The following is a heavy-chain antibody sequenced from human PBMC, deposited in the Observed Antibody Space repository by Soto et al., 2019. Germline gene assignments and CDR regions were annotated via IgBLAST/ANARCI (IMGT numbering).Heavy chain of an antibody. CDR1: GYTFTSYG. J-gene: IGHJ4*02. CDR3: AKDHSTFQLLWFGELDY. CDR2: ISAYNGNT. D-gene: IGHD3-10*01. Sequence: ASVKVSCKASGYTFTSYGISWVRQAPGQGLEWMGWISAYNGNTNYAQKLQGRVTMTTDTSTSTAYMELRSLRSDDTAVYYCAKDHSTFQLLWFGELDYWGQGTLVTVSS. V-gene: IGHV1-18*01.